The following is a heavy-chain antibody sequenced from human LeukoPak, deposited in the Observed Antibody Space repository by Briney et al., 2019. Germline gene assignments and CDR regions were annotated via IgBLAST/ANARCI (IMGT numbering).Heavy chain of an antibody. CDR1: GFTFSTYW. J-gene: IGHJ6*02. Sequence: GGSLRLSCAASGFTFSTYWMHWVRQTPGKGLVWVSRINTDGSTTNYADSVKGRFTISRDNAKNTLYLQMNSLRAEDTAVYYCARDLHRYGSGSYYSYYYYYGMDVWGQGTTVTVSS. CDR3: ARDLHRYGSGSYYSYYYYYGMDV. CDR2: INTDGSTT. V-gene: IGHV3-74*01. D-gene: IGHD3-10*01.